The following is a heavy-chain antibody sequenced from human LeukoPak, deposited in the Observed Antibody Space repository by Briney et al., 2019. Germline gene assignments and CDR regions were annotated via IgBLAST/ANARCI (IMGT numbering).Heavy chain of an antibody. J-gene: IGHJ4*02. CDR2: ISYDGSNK. V-gene: IGHV3-30-3*01. Sequence: PGGSLRLSCAASGFTFSSYAMHWVRQAPGKGLEWVAVISYDGSNKYYADSVKGRFTISRDNSKNTLYLQMNSLRAEDTAVYYCARDPPTIHDSSGYYYTIWGQGTLVTVSS. D-gene: IGHD3-22*01. CDR3: ARDPPTIHDSSGYYYTI. CDR1: GFTFSSYA.